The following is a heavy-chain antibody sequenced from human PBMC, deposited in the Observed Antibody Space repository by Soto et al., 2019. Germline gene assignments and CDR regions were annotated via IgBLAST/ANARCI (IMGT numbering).Heavy chain of an antibody. CDR1: GGSISSYY. CDR2: IYYSGST. Sequence: SETLSLTCTVSGGSISSYYWSWIRQPPGKGLEWIGHIYYSGSTNYNPSLKSRVTISVDTSKNQFSLKLSSVTAADTAVYYCARHVKSGYYYYYMDVWGKGTTVTVSS. V-gene: IGHV4-59*08. J-gene: IGHJ6*03. CDR3: ARHVKSGYYYYYMDV.